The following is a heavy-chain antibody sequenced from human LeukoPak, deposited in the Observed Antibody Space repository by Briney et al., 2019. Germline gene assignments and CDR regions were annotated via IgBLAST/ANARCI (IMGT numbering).Heavy chain of an antibody. V-gene: IGHV1-2*02. CDR3: ARANALYCSSTSCLFDY. CDR2: INPNSGGT. Sequence: ASVKVSCKAPGYTFTGYYMHWVRQAPGQGLEWMAWINPNSGGTYYAQNFHDRITMTRDTSISIAYMELSRLRSDDTAIYYCARANALYCSSTSCLFDYWGQGTLVTVSS. CDR1: GYTFTGYY. J-gene: IGHJ4*02. D-gene: IGHD2-2*01.